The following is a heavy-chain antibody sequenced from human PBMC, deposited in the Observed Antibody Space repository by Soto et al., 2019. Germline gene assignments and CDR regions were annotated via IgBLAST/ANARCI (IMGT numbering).Heavy chain of an antibody. V-gene: IGHV3-23*01. CDR3: AKIETYYYDSSGSPTPYYFDY. J-gene: IGHJ4*02. CDR2: ISGSGGST. Sequence: GGSLRLSCAASGFTFSSYAMSWVRQTPGKGLEWVSAISGSGGSTYYADSVKGRFTISRDNSKNTLYLQMNSLRAEDTAVYYCAKIETYYYDSSGSPTPYYFDYWGQGTLVTVSS. CDR1: GFTFSSYA. D-gene: IGHD3-22*01.